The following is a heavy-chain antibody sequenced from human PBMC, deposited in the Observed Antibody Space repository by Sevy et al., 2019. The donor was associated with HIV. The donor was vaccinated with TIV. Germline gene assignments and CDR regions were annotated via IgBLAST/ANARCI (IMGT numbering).Heavy chain of an antibody. CDR2: IYPDDSDT. J-gene: IGHJ4*01. V-gene: IGHV5-51*01. CDR3: ATSRSGDFDGSGYYIY. CDR1: GYSFTSHW. Sequence: GESLKISCQGSGYSFTSHWIAWVRQMPGKGLEWMGIIYPDDSDTRYSPSFQGQVTFSADKSIFTAYLQWSSLKASDTPIYYCATSRSGDFDGSGYYIYWGQGTQVTVSS. D-gene: IGHD3-22*01.